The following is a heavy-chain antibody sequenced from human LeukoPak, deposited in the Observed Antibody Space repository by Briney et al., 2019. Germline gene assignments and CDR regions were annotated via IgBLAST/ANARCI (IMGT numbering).Heavy chain of an antibody. CDR3: ARELLWFGELGNAATGHPNDY. J-gene: IGHJ4*02. CDR2: ISSSSSYI. V-gene: IGHV3-21*01. D-gene: IGHD3-10*01. Sequence: PGGSLRLSCAASGFTFSSYSMNWVRQAPGKGLEWVSSISSSSSYIYYADSVKGRFTISRDNAKNSLYLQMNSLRAEDTAVYYCARELLWFGELGNAATGHPNDYWGQGTLVTVSS. CDR1: GFTFSSYS.